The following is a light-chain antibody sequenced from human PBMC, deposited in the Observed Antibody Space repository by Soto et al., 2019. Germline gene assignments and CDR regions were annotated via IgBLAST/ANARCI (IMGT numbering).Light chain of an antibody. CDR3: QQSYGLWT. CDR1: QNITKY. V-gene: IGKV1-39*01. Sequence: DIQLTQSPSSLSAAVGDRVTVTCRASQNITKYLNWYQQRPGTAPNLLIYDTFTLQSAVPSRFSGSGSGTDFTLTISSLQPEDFATYFCQQSYGLWTFVLGTKVAIK. J-gene: IGKJ1*01. CDR2: DTF.